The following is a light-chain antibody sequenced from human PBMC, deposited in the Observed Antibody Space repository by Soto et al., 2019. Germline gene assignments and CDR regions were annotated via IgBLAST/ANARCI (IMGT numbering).Light chain of an antibody. Sequence: EILLTQSPGTLSLSPGERATLSCRASQSVSNNYLAWFQQQPGQAPRLLIYDASSRATGIPGRFSGRGSGKDFTLTISRLEPEDFAGYYCQQYGSSGTFGQGTRWIS. V-gene: IGKV3-20*01. CDR2: DAS. J-gene: IGKJ1*01. CDR1: QSVSNNY. CDR3: QQYGSSGT.